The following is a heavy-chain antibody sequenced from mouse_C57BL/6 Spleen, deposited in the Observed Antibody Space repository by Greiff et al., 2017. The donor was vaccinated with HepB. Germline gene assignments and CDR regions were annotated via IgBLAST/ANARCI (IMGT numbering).Heavy chain of an antibody. V-gene: IGHV1-80*01. CDR2: IYPGDGDT. Sequence: VQLVESGAELVKPGASVKISCKASGYAFSSYWMNWVKQRPGKGLEWIGQIYPGDGDTNYNGKFKGKATLTADKSSSTAYMQLSSLTSEDSAVYVCARLSYGSSVYAMDYWGQGTSVTVSS. D-gene: IGHD1-1*01. CDR1: GYAFSSYW. CDR3: ARLSYGSSVYAMDY. J-gene: IGHJ4*01.